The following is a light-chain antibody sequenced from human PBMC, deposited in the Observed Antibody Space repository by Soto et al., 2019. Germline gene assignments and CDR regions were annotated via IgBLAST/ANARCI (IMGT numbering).Light chain of an antibody. V-gene: IGKV3-15*01. Sequence: EIVMTQSPDILSVSPGERSTLSFSSSQSVRSNLAWYQQKPGQSPRLLIYGASTRATGIPVRFSGSGSGTEFTLTISSLQSEDFAVYYCHQYNYWPTFGQGTKVDI. CDR3: HQYNYWPT. J-gene: IGKJ1*01. CDR2: GAS. CDR1: QSVRSN.